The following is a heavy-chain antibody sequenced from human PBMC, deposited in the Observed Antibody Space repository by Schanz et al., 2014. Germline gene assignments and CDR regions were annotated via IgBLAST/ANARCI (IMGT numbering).Heavy chain of an antibody. CDR2: ISYDGSNK. V-gene: IGHV3-30-3*01. J-gene: IGHJ4*02. D-gene: IGHD2-15*01. Sequence: QVQLVESGGGVVQPGRSLRLSCAAYGFTLSSYAMHWVRQAPGKGLEWMAVISYDGSNKYYADSVKGRFTISRDNSKNTLYLQMNALRAEDTAVYYCARDRGYCSGGSCLTFDYWGQGTLVTVSS. CDR1: GFTLSSYA. CDR3: ARDRGYCSGGSCLTFDY.